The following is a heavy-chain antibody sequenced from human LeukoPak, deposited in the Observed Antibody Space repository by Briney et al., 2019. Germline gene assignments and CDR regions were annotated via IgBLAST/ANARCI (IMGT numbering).Heavy chain of an antibody. V-gene: IGHV3-43D*04. Sequence: GGSLRLSCAASGFTFDDYAMHWVRQAPGKGLECVSLISWDGASTYYADSVNGRFTISRDNSKHSLYLQMHSLRAEDTALYYCAKDGQEYSSSWYGSYYYGMDVWGKGTTVTVSS. CDR3: AKDGQEYSSSWYGSYYYGMDV. J-gene: IGHJ6*04. CDR1: GFTFDDYA. CDR2: ISWDGAST. D-gene: IGHD6-13*01.